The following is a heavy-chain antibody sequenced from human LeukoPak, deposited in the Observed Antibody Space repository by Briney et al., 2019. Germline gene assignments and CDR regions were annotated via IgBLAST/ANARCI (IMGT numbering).Heavy chain of an antibody. CDR3: TKAQSNWFDP. J-gene: IGHJ5*02. Sequence: GGSLRLSCAASEFTFSSYGMHWVRQAPGKGLEWVAVISYDGSNKYYVESVKGRITIPRDNSKNTLDLQMNSMRAEDTAVYYCTKAQSNWFDPWGQGALVTVSS. V-gene: IGHV3-30*18. CDR1: EFTFSSYG. CDR2: ISYDGSNK.